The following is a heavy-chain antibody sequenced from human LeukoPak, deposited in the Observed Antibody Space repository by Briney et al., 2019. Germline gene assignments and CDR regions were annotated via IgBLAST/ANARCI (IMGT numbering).Heavy chain of an antibody. CDR1: GGSICSYY. Sequence: SETLSLTCTVSGGSICSYYWSWMRQPPGKGLEWIGYIYYSGSTNYNPSLKSRVTISVDTSKNQFSLKLSSVTAADTAVYYCTRGYSYGQYYYYMDVWGKGTTVTVSS. CDR2: IYYSGST. D-gene: IGHD5-18*01. CDR3: TRGYSYGQYYYYMDV. J-gene: IGHJ6*03. V-gene: IGHV4-59*01.